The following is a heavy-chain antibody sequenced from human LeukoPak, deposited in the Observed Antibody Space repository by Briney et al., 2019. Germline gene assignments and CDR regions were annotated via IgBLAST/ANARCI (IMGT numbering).Heavy chain of an antibody. CDR3: AKVGGWNNWFDP. CDR1: GFTFYDYA. V-gene: IGHV3-9*01. Sequence: GGSLRLSCAASGFTFYDYAMHWVRQAPGKGLEWVSGISWNSGSIGYADSVKGRFTISRDNAKNSLYLQMNSLRAEDTALYYCAKVGGWNNWFDPWGQGTLVTVSS. D-gene: IGHD6-19*01. CDR2: ISWNSGSI. J-gene: IGHJ5*02.